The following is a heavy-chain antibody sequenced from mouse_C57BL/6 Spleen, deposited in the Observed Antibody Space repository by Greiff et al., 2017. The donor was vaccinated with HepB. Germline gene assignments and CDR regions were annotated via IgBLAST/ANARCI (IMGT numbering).Heavy chain of an antibody. V-gene: IGHV10-1*01. CDR2: IRSKSNNYAT. CDR3: VRLRYYAMDY. CDR1: GFSFNTYA. D-gene: IGHD2-12*01. Sequence: EVKVEESGGGLVQPKGSLKLSCAASGFSFNTYAMNWVRQAPGKGLEWVARIRSKSNNYATYYADSVKDRFTISRDDSESMLYLQMNNLKTEDTAMYYCVRLRYYAMDYWGQGTSVTVSS. J-gene: IGHJ4*01.